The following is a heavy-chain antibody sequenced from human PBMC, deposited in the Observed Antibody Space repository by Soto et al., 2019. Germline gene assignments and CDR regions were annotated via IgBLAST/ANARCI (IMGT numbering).Heavy chain of an antibody. CDR3: AKDMHGNGEYYFDY. V-gene: IGHV3-30*18. CDR2: ISYDGSKK. D-gene: IGHD4-17*01. Sequence: QVRLVESGGGVVQPGRSLRLSCAASGFTFSSYGMHWVRQAPGKGLEWVAVISYDGSKKYYADSMKGRFTISRDNSKSTLLLQMNGLRAEDTAVYHCAKDMHGNGEYYFDYWGQGSLVTVSS. J-gene: IGHJ4*02. CDR1: GFTFSSYG.